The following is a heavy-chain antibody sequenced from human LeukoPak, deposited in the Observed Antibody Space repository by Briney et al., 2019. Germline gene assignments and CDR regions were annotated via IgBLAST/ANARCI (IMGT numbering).Heavy chain of an antibody. CDR3: AIGERRSSSWLFDY. V-gene: IGHV1-69*13. D-gene: IGHD6-13*01. CDR1: GYTFSSYA. Sequence: ASVKVSCKASGYTFSSYAISWVRQAPGQGLEWMGGIIPIFGTANYAQKFQGRVTITADESTSTAYMELSSLRSEDTAVHYCAIGERRSSSWLFDYWGQGTLVTVSS. CDR2: IIPIFGTA. J-gene: IGHJ4*02.